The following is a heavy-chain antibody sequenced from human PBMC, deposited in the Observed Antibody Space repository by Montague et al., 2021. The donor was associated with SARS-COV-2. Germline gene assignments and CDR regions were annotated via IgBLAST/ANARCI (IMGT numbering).Heavy chain of an antibody. Sequence: TLSLTCTVSGGSISSGGYYWSWIRQHPGKGLEWIGYIYYSGSTYYNPSLKSRVTISVDTSKNQFSLKLSSVTAADTAVYYCARVTPGYCSSTSCYTGHAFDIWGQGTMVTVSS. CDR2: IYYSGST. CDR3: ARVTPGYCSSTSCYTGHAFDI. V-gene: IGHV4-31*03. D-gene: IGHD2-2*02. CDR1: GGSISSGGYY. J-gene: IGHJ3*02.